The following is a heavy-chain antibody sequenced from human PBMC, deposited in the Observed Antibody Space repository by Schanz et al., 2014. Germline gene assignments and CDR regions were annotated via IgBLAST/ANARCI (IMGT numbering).Heavy chain of an antibody. J-gene: IGHJ6*02. D-gene: IGHD2-15*01. CDR1: GFTVSINY. CDR3: AGAAYCRGAGCALYYALDV. Sequence: EVQLVESGGGLVQPGGSLRLSCAASGFTVSINYMSWVRQAPGKGLEWVSVIYSGGSTYYADSVKGRFTISSDNSKNTVFLQMNSLRAEDTGVYYCAGAAYCRGAGCALYYALDVWGQGTTVTVSS. CDR2: IYSGGST. V-gene: IGHV3-66*01.